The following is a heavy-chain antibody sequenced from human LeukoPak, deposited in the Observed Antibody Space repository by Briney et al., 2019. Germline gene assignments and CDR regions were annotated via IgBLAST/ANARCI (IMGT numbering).Heavy chain of an antibody. CDR1: GYTFTSYY. J-gene: IGHJ4*02. D-gene: IGHD3-3*01. CDR3: ATDRFGVATPMGY. CDR2: INPGGGST. V-gene: IGHV1-46*01. Sequence: ASVKVSCKASGYTFTSYYLHWVRQAPGQGLEWMGLINPGGGSTSYAQKFQGGVTMTRNTSISTAYMELSSLRSEDTAVYYCATDRFGVATPMGYWGQGTLVTVSS.